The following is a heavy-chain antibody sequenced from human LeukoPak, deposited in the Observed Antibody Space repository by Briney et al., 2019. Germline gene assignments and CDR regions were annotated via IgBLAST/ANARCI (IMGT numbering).Heavy chain of an antibody. J-gene: IGHJ4*02. CDR3: ARDPLSYYYGSGSYELYFDY. CDR1: GFTFSSYA. D-gene: IGHD3-10*01. Sequence: GGSLRLSCAAFGFTFSSYAMHWVRQAPGKGLEYVSAISSNGGSTYYANSVKGRFTISRDNSKNTLYLQMGSLRAEDMAVYYCARDPLSYYYGSGSYELYFDYWGQGTLVTVSS. V-gene: IGHV3-64*01. CDR2: ISSNGGST.